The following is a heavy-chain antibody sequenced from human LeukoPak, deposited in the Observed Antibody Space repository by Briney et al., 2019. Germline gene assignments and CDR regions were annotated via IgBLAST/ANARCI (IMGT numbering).Heavy chain of an antibody. V-gene: IGHV1-18*01. J-gene: IGHJ4*02. Sequence: ASVKVFCKASGYTFTSYGISWVRQAPGQGLEWMGWISAYNGNTNYAQKLQGRVTMTTDTSTSTAYMELRSLRSDDTAVYYCARDLEQQLATFFDYWGQGTLVTVSS. CDR3: ARDLEQQLATFFDY. CDR1: GYTFTSYG. D-gene: IGHD6-13*01. CDR2: ISAYNGNT.